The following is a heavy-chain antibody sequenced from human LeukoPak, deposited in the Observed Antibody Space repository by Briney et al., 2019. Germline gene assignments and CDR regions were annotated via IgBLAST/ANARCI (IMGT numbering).Heavy chain of an antibody. CDR1: GFTFDDYA. J-gene: IGHJ4*02. V-gene: IGHV3-9*01. CDR3: AKGRGSSSWYPVDY. CDR2: ISWNSGSI. Sequence: GGSLRLSCAASGFTFDDYAMHWVRQAPGKGLEWVSAISWNSGSIGYADSVKGRFTISRDNAKNSLYLQMNSLRAEDTALYYCAKGRGSSSWYPVDYWGQGTLVTVSS. D-gene: IGHD6-13*01.